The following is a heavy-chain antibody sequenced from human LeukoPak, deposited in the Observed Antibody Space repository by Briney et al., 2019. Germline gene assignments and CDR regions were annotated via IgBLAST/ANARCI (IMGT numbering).Heavy chain of an antibody. CDR1: GYTFTSYY. CDR3: ARANAGGWLRSRGFGY. CDR2: INPSGGST. Sequence: ASVKVSCKASGYTFTSYYMHWVRQAPGQGLEWMGIINPSGGSTSYAQKFQGRVTMTRDTSTSTVYMELSSLRSEDTAVYYCARANAGGWLRSRGFGYWGQGTLVTVSS. D-gene: IGHD5-12*01. J-gene: IGHJ4*02. V-gene: IGHV1-46*01.